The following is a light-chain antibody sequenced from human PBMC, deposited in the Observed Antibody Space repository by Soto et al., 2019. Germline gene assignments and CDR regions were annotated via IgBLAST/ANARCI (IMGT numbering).Light chain of an antibody. J-gene: IGKJ2*01. CDR1: QSISSN. CDR2: SAS. V-gene: IGKV3-15*01. Sequence: EIVMTQSPATLSVSPGERATLSCRASQSISSNFAWYQQKPGQAPRLLIYSASTRATGIPARFSGSGSETEFTLTISSLQSEDVAVYYCQQYINWPPTYTFGQGTKLEIK. CDR3: QQYINWPPTYT.